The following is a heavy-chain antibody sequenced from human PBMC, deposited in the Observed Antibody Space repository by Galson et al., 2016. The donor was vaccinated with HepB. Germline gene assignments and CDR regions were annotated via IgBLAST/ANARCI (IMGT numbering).Heavy chain of an antibody. CDR1: GFTFEDYT. CDR3: AKGPKRGSDYYYYGMDV. V-gene: IGHV3-43*01. D-gene: IGHD1-26*01. Sequence: SLRLSCAVSGFTFEDYTMHWVRQAPGKGLEGVSLINWDGGDTYYADSVKGQFTISRDNIKNSLYLQMNSLRTEDTALYYCAKGPKRGSDYYYYGMDVWGQGTTVTVSS. CDR2: INWDGGDT. J-gene: IGHJ6*02.